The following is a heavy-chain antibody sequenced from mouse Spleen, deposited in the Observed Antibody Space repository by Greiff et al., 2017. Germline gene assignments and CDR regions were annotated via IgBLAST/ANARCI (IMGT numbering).Heavy chain of an antibody. CDR3: ARRVRRGAMDY. D-gene: IGHD2-14*01. CDR2: INYDGSST. Sequence: EVKLVESEGGLVQPGSSMKLSCTASGFTFSDYYMAWVRQVPEKGLEWVANINYDGSSTYYLDSLKSRFIISRDNAKNILYLQMSSLKSEDTATYYCARRVRRGAMDYWGQGTSVTVSS. V-gene: IGHV5-16*01. CDR1: GFTFSDYY. J-gene: IGHJ4*01.